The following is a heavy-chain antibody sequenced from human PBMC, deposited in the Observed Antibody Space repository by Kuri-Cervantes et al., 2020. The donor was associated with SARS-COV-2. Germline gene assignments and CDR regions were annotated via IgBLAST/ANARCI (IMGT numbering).Heavy chain of an antibody. V-gene: IGHV3-23*01. CDR3: AKTVTARGFVY. Sequence: GESLKISCAASGFTFSSYAMSWVRQAPGKGLEWVSAISGSGGSTYYADSVKGRFTISRDNSKNTLYLQMNSLRADDTAVYYCAKTVTARGFVYWGQGTLVTVSS. D-gene: IGHD6-6*01. CDR2: ISGSGGST. CDR1: GFTFSSYA. J-gene: IGHJ4*02.